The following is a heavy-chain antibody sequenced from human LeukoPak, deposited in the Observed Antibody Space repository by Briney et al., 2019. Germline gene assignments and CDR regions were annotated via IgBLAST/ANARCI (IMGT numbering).Heavy chain of an antibody. J-gene: IGHJ5*02. Sequence: GASVKFSCKASGYTFTGYYMHWVRQAPGQGLEWMGRTYPNSGGTNYAQKFQGRFTMTRDTSISTIYMELSRLRSDDTAVYYCAREGCSSTTCLTNRFDPWGQGTLVTVSS. CDR2: TYPNSGGT. D-gene: IGHD2/OR15-2a*01. CDR3: AREGCSSTTCLTNRFDP. CDR1: GYTFTGYY. V-gene: IGHV1-2*06.